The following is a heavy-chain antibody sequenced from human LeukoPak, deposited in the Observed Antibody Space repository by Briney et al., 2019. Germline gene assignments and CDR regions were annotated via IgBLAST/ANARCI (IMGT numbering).Heavy chain of an antibody. Sequence: SETLSLTCTVSGGSISSYYWSWIRQPPGKGLEWIGYIYYSGSTNYNPSLKSRVTISVDTSKNQFSLKLSSVTAADTAVYYCARGVYDYGDYEGYNWFDPWGQGTLVTVSS. CDR2: IYYSGST. J-gene: IGHJ5*02. D-gene: IGHD4-17*01. V-gene: IGHV4-59*01. CDR1: GGSISSYY. CDR3: ARGVYDYGDYEGYNWFDP.